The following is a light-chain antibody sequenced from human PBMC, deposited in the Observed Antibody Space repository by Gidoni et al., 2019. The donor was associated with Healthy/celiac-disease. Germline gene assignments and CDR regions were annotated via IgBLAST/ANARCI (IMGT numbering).Light chain of an antibody. CDR1: QSVSSY. CDR2: DAS. J-gene: IGKJ2*01. V-gene: IGKV3-11*01. CDR3: QQRSNWPPYT. Sequence: EIVLTQSPATLSFSPGERATLSCRASQSVSSYLAWYQQKPGQAPRLLIYDASNRATGIPARFSGSGSGTDFTRTISSLEPEDFAVYYCQQRSNWPPYTFXXXTKLEIK.